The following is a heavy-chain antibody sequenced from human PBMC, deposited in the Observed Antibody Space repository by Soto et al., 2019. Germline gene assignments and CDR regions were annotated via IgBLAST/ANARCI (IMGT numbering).Heavy chain of an antibody. CDR1: GFTFGSFS. CDR3: SRDHIYAFDY. J-gene: IGHJ4*02. CDR2: ITSGGSAM. V-gene: IGHV3-48*02. Sequence: GGSLRLSCAASGFTFGSFSMNLVRQAPGKGLEWISYITSGGSAMYYADSVKGRFSISRDNAKSSLYLQMNSLRDEDTAVYYCSRDHIYAFDYWGQGSLVTVSS. D-gene: IGHD2-21*01.